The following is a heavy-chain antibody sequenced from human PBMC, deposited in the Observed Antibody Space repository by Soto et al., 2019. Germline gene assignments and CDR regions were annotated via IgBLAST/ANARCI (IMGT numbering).Heavy chain of an antibody. Sequence: SKTRSLTCTVSGGSISSWGYYWSCVRQHPGKGLEWIGYIYYSGSTYYNPSLKSRVTISVDTSKNQFSLKLSSVTAADTAVYYCARAGYNYYYGSGSYCYFDYWGQGTLVTVSS. CDR2: IYYSGST. CDR3: ARAGYNYYYGSGSYCYFDY. V-gene: IGHV4-31*03. J-gene: IGHJ4*02. D-gene: IGHD3-10*01. CDR1: GGSISSWGYY.